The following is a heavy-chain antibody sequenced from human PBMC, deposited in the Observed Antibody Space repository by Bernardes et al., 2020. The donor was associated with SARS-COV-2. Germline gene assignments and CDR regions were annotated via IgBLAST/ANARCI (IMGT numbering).Heavy chain of an antibody. CDR2: ISSSSSYT. Sequence: GGSLRLSCAASGFTFSDYYMSWIRQAPGKGLEWVSYISSSSSYTNYADSVKGRFTISRDNAKNSLYLQMNSLRAEDTAVYYCASPSIYCSSTSCYNDYWGQGTLVTVSS. CDR1: GFTFSDYY. D-gene: IGHD2-2*02. J-gene: IGHJ4*02. CDR3: ASPSIYCSSTSCYNDY. V-gene: IGHV3-11*03.